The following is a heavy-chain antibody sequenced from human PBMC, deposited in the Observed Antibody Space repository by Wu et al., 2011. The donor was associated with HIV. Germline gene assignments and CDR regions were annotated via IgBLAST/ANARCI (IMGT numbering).Heavy chain of an antibody. CDR2: MNPNSGNT. V-gene: IGHV1-8*03. Sequence: QVQLVQSGAEVKKPGASVKVSCKASGYTFTSYDINWVRQATGQGLEWMGWMNPNSGNTGYAQKFQGRVTITADESTSTAYMELSSLRSEDTAVYYCARGYNWNLDYWGQGTLVTVSS. CDR1: GYTFTSYD. D-gene: IGHD1-20*01. J-gene: IGHJ4*02. CDR3: ARGYNWNLDY.